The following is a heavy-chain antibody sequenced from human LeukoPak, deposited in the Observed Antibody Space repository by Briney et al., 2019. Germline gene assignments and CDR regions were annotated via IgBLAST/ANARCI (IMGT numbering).Heavy chain of an antibody. Sequence: PSETLSLTCTVSGGFISSYYWSWIRQPPGKGLEWIGYIYYTVNTNYNPSLKSRVTISVDTSKNQFSLKLSSVTAADTAVYYCARHYGGHFDYWGQGTLVTVSS. CDR2: IYYTVNT. CDR3: ARHYGGHFDY. CDR1: GGFISSYY. D-gene: IGHD4-23*01. J-gene: IGHJ4*02. V-gene: IGHV4-59*08.